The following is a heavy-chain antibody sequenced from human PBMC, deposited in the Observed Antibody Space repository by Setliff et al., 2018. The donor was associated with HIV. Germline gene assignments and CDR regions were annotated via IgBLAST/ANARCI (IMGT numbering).Heavy chain of an antibody. CDR3: VRVSCSSWYSIPRNYYYSMDV. Sequence: SETLSLTCAVSASSISSDYFWTWIRQPAGKGLEWIGRIYSSGSTNYNPSLKSRVTTSVDTSKNQFSLRLSSVTAADTAVYYCVRVSCSSWYSIPRNYYYSMDVWGEGTTVTVSS. V-gene: IGHV4-4*07. D-gene: IGHD6-13*01. J-gene: IGHJ6*03. CDR1: ASSISSDYF. CDR2: IYSSGST.